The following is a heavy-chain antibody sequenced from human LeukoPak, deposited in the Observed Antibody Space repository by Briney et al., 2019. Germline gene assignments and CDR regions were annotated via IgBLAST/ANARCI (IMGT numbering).Heavy chain of an antibody. Sequence: SETLSLTCTVSGGSISSYYWSWIRQPPGKGLEWIGEINHSGSTNYNPSLKSRVTISVDTSKNQFSLKLSSVTAADTAVYYCARHEVVPYYYDSRYYYYYMDVWGKGTTVTISS. CDR3: ARHEVVPYYYDSRYYYYYMDV. CDR2: INHSGST. V-gene: IGHV4-34*01. CDR1: GGSISSYY. J-gene: IGHJ6*03. D-gene: IGHD3-22*01.